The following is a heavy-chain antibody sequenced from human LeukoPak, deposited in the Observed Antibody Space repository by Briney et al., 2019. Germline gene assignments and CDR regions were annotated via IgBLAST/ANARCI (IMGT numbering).Heavy chain of an antibody. V-gene: IGHV4-39*01. CDR1: GGSISSSSYY. D-gene: IGHD4-11*01. J-gene: IGHJ4*02. CDR2: IYYSGST. CDR3: ARGVTTVTYFDY. Sequence: PSETLSLTCTVSGGSISSSSYYWGWIRQPPGKGLEWIGSIYYSGSTYYNPSLKSRVTISVDTSKNQFSLKLSSVTAADTAVYYCARGVTTVTYFDYWGQGTLVTVSS.